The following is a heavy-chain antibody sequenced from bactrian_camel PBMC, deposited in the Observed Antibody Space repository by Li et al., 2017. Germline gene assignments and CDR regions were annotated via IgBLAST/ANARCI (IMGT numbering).Heavy chain of an antibody. V-gene: IGHV3S55*01. J-gene: IGHJ4*01. D-gene: IGHD5*01. CDR2: VESDGTL. CDR1: SPYAWFC. CDR3: AVGTWRTWGCTLGRYDYNY. Sequence: HVQLVESGGASVQAGGSLSLSCAVSSPYAWFCMGWFRQAPGKGREGVAAVESDGTLTYADSVKGRFAISKDNANNTLYLQMNSLKPEDTAMYYCAVGTWRTWGCTLGRYDYNYWGQGTQVTVS.